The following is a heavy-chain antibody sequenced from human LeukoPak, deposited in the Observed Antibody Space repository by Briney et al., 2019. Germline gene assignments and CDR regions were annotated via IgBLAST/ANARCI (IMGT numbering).Heavy chain of an antibody. CDR1: GGSFSGYY. CDR2: INHSGST. D-gene: IGHD3-3*01. J-gene: IGHJ4*02. V-gene: IGHV4-34*01. Sequence: SETLSLTCAVYGGSFSGYYWSWIRQPPGKGLEWIGEINHSGSTNYNPSLKSRVTISVDTSKNQFSLKLSSVTAAGTAVYYCARGYYDFWRLFDYWGQGTLVTVSS. CDR3: ARGYYDFWRLFDY.